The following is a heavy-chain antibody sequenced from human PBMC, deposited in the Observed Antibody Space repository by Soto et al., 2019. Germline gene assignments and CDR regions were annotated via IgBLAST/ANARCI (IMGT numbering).Heavy chain of an antibody. CDR2: INLNSGGT. J-gene: IGHJ6*02. CDR3: ARGGDTAMVYHGMDV. CDR1: GYSFTGYF. Sequence: ASVKVSCKASGYSFTGYFTQWVRQAPGQGLEWMGWINLNSGGTNYAQKFQGRVTMTRDTSISTAYMELSRLRSDDTAVYYCARGGDTAMVYHGMDVWGQGTKITVSS. D-gene: IGHD5-18*01. V-gene: IGHV1-2*02.